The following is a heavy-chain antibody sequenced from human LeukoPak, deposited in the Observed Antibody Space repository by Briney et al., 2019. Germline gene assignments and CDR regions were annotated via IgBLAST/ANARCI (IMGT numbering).Heavy chain of an antibody. CDR2: INYSGNT. J-gene: IGHJ6*03. V-gene: IGHV4-34*01. D-gene: IGHD6-19*01. Sequence: SETLSLTCAVYGGSLSGYYWTWIRQTPGKGLEWIGEINYSGNTNYNRSLKSRVTISADTSKNQFSLRLSSVTAADTAMYYCARSYSSGWYYYYMDVWGKGTTVTVSS. CDR3: ARSYSSGWYYYYMDV. CDR1: GGSLSGYY.